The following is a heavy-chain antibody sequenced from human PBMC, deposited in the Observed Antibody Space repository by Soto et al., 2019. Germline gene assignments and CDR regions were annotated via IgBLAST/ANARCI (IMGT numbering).Heavy chain of an antibody. CDR1: VGSITSGGYY. V-gene: IGHV4-31*03. CDR2: IYYSGFT. J-gene: IGHJ4*02. CDR3: ARVTGYYDSSGYSYYFDY. Sequence: SETLSLTCTVSVGSITSGGYYWSWIRQHPGKGLEWIGYIYYSGFTYYNPSLKSRVTISVDTSKNQFSLKLSSVTAADTAVYYCARVTGYYDSSGYSYYFDYWGQGTLVTVSS. D-gene: IGHD3-22*01.